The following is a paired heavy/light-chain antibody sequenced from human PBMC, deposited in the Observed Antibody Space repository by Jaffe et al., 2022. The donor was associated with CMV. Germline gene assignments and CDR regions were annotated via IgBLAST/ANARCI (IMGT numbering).Light chain of an antibody. J-gene: IGLJ3*02. CDR2: RNN. CDR1: SSNIGRNY. CDR3: AAWDDSLSGFWV. Sequence: QSVLTQPPSASGTPGQRVTIFCSGSSSNIGRNYVYWYQQVPGTAPKLLIYRNNQWPSGVPDRFSGSKSGTSASLAISGLRSEDEADYYCAAWDDSLSGFWVFGGGTRLTVL. V-gene: IGLV1-47*01.
Heavy chain of an antibody. Sequence: EVQLVESGGGLVKPGGSLRLSCAASGFAFGNAWMSWVRQAPGKGLEWVGRIKTKTDGGTTNYAAPVKGRFTISRDDSKNTLYLQMNSLTNEDTAVYYCTTDAVSDNSGWSWGYWGQGTLVTVSS. CDR2: IKTKTDGGTT. CDR3: TTDAVSDNSGWSWGY. D-gene: IGHD6-19*01. CDR1: GFAFGNAW. V-gene: IGHV3-15*01. J-gene: IGHJ4*02.